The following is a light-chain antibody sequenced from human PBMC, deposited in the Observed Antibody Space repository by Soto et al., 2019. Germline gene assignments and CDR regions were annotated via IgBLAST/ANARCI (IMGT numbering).Light chain of an antibody. V-gene: IGKV3-15*01. CDR2: GAS. CDR1: QSISDT. J-gene: IGKJ1*01. Sequence: EIVMTQSPATLSVSPGGRATLSCRASQSISDTLAWYQQKPDQAPRLLIHGASTRAPGFPARFSGSGSGTDFTRTISSLQSEDFAVYYCQQYNNWPWTFGQGTKVDIK. CDR3: QQYNNWPWT.